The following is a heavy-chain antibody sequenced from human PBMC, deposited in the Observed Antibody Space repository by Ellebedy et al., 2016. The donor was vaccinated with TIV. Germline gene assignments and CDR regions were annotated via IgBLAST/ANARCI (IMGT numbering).Heavy chain of an antibody. CDR1: GYTLSELS. Sequence: ASVKVSXXPSGYTLSELSIHWVRQAPGKGLEWMGGIDPEDYETIYAQKFQGRVTMTEDASTDTAYMELSSLRSEDTAVYYCASIIDSDYWGQGTLVTVSS. D-gene: IGHD2-21*01. CDR3: ASIIDSDY. J-gene: IGHJ4*01. CDR2: IDPEDYET. V-gene: IGHV1-24*01.